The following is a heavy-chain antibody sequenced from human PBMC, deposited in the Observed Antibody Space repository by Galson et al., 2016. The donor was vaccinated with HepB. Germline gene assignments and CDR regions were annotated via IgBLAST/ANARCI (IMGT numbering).Heavy chain of an antibody. V-gene: IGHV3-30-3*01. CDR1: GFTFSSYA. CDR3: ARATEVGSRDFYLVRYYYGLDV. J-gene: IGHJ6*02. D-gene: IGHD3-22*01. CDR2: ISYDGIHK. Sequence: SLRLSCAASGFTFSSYAMHWVRQAPGKGLEWVAVISYDGIHKYYADPVKGRFTISRDNSKSTLYLQMSGLRAEDTAVYYCARATEVGSRDFYLVRYYYGLDVWGQGTTVTVAS.